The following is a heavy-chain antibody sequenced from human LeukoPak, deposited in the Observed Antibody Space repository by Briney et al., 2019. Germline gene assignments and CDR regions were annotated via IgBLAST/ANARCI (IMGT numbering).Heavy chain of an antibody. CDR3: ARVSIVVVPAATENHFDY. Sequence: ASVKVSCKASGYTFTGYYMHWVRQAPGQGLEWMGWINPNSGGTNYAQKFQGRVTMTRDTSISTAYMELSRLRSDDTAVYYCARVSIVVVPAATENHFDYWGQGTLVTVSS. CDR1: GYTFTGYY. J-gene: IGHJ4*02. D-gene: IGHD2-2*01. CDR2: INPNSGGT. V-gene: IGHV1-2*02.